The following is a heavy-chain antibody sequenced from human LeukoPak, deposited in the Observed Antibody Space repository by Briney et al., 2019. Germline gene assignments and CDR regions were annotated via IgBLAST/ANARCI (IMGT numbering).Heavy chain of an antibody. J-gene: IGHJ6*04. D-gene: IGHD3-10*02. Sequence: GALRLSCVASGFTFSSYAMSWVRQAPGKGLEWVSYISSSGSTIYYADSVKGRFTISRDNAKNSLYLQMNSLRAEDTAVYYCAELGITMIGGVWGKGTTVTISS. CDR1: GFTFSSYA. V-gene: IGHV3-48*04. CDR2: ISSSGSTI. CDR3: AELGITMIGGV.